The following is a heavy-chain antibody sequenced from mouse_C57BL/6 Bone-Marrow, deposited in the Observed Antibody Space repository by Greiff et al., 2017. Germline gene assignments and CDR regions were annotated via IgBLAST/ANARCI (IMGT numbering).Heavy chain of an antibody. CDR1: GYTFTSYW. CDR3: ARTPTIVTHYYAMDY. V-gene: IGHV1-61*01. J-gene: IGHJ4*01. D-gene: IGHD2-5*01. Sequence: QVQLQQPGAELVRPGSSVKLSCKASGYTFTSYWMDWVKQRPGQGLELIGNIYPSDSETHYNQKFKDKATLTVDKSSSTAYMQLSSLTSEDSAVYYCARTPTIVTHYYAMDYWGQGTSVTVSS. CDR2: IYPSDSET.